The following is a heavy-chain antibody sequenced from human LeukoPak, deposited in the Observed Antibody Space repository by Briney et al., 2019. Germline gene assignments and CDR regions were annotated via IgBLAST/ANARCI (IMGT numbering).Heavy chain of an antibody. V-gene: IGHV3-30-3*01. J-gene: IGHJ3*02. CDR2: ISYDGSNK. CDR1: GFTFSSYA. D-gene: IGHD6-19*01. Sequence: GRSLRLSCAASGFTFSSYAMHWVRQAPGKGLEWVAVISYDGSNKYYADSMKGRFTISRDNSKNTLYLQMNSLRAEDTAVYYCARDSSGWYHAFDIWGQGTMVTVSS. CDR3: ARDSSGWYHAFDI.